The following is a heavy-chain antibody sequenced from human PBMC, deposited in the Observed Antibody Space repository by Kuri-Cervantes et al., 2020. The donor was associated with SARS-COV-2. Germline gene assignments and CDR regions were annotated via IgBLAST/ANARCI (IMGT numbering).Heavy chain of an antibody. V-gene: IGHV4-30-4*01. Sequence: SETLSLTCSVSGGSISSGDYYWSWIRQPPGKGLEWIGYISFSGDTYSSPSLKSRLTISVDTSKNQFSLKLSSVTAADTAVYYCARAGDNWGQGDDAFDIWGQGTMVTVSS. CDR1: GGSISSGDYY. J-gene: IGHJ3*02. D-gene: IGHD7-27*01. CDR2: ISFSGDT. CDR3: ARAGDNWGQGDDAFDI.